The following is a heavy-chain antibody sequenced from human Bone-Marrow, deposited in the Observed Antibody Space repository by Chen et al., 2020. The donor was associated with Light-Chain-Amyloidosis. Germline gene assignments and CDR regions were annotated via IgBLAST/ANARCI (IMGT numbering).Heavy chain of an antibody. Sequence: QVQLQELGPGLVKPSETLSLTCTVSGDSVISGSYYWTWVRQPPGKGLEWIGSVYYSGTTNYSPSLGSRLAISVDTSKNQFSLELRSVTAADTAVYYCARDRWGNKLFGAGWVDPWGQGTLVTVSS. CDR1: GDSVISGSYY. CDR3: ARDRWGNKLFGAGWVDP. CDR2: VYYSGTT. D-gene: IGHD3-16*01. J-gene: IGHJ5*02. V-gene: IGHV4-61*01.